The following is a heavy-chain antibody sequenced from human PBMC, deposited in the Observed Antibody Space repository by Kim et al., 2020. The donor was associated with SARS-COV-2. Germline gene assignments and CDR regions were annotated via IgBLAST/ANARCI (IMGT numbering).Heavy chain of an antibody. D-gene: IGHD3-22*01. CDR2: INPSGGST. CDR1: GYTFTSYY. J-gene: IGHJ4*02. Sequence: ASVKVSCKASGYTFTSYYMHWVRQAPGQGLEWMGIINPSGGSTSYAQKFQGRVTMTRDTSTSTVYMELSSLRSEDTAVYYCARLLSAFSSGYYYFDYWGQGTLVTDSS. V-gene: IGHV1-46*01. CDR3: ARLLSAFSSGYYYFDY.